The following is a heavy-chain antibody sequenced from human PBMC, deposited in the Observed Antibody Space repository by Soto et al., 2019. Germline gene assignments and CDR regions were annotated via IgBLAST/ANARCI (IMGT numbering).Heavy chain of an antibody. CDR3: ARDLGAVAGTVEGWFEP. Sequence: QVQLVQSGAGVKKPGSSVKVSCKASGGTFSSYAISWGRQAPGQGLEWMGGVIPIFGTAHYAQKFQGRVTITADAYTSTAYMELSSLRSDDTAVYYGARDLGAVAGTVEGWFEPWGQGTLVTVSS. CDR2: VIPIFGTA. D-gene: IGHD6-19*01. CDR1: GGTFSSYA. J-gene: IGHJ5*02. V-gene: IGHV1-69*01.